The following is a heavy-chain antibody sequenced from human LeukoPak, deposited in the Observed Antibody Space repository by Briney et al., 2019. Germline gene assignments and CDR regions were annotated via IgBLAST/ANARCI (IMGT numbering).Heavy chain of an antibody. CDR3: ATPGGVHQLATDY. CDR1: GGAISSSNYY. CDR2: IYYCRTT. D-gene: IGHD3-16*01. J-gene: IGHJ4*02. Sequence: SDTLPLTCTVPGGAISSSNYYWGWVRQPPGKGLEWIGTIYYCRTTYYNPSLKSRGTISVDTSNNNFSLKLIFVTPADTGYYFCATPGGVHQLATDYWGQGNLVPVYS. V-gene: IGHV4-39*01.